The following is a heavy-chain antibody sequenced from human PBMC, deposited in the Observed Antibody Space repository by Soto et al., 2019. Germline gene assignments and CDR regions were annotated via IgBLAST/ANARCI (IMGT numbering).Heavy chain of an antibody. Sequence: PSETLSLTCTVSGGSISSRRYYWGWIRQPPGKGLEWIGSIYYSGSTYYNPSLKSRVTISVDTSKNQFSLKLSSVTAADTAVYYCAGQPTVTTFGWFDPWGQGTLVTVSS. J-gene: IGHJ5*02. CDR2: IYYSGST. D-gene: IGHD4-4*01. CDR3: AGQPTVTTFGWFDP. V-gene: IGHV4-39*01. CDR1: GGSISSRRYY.